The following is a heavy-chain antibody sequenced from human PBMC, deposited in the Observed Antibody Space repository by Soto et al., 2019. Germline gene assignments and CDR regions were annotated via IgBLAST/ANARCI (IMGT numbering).Heavy chain of an antibody. D-gene: IGHD5-18*01. J-gene: IGHJ6*02. CDR2: IYPGDSDA. CDR3: ASGGGYSYGPRYYYYGMDV. CDR1: GYSFTSYW. V-gene: IGHV5-51*01. Sequence: GESLKISCKGSGYSFTSYWIGWVRQMPGKGLEWMGIIYPGDSDARYSPSFQGQVTISADKSISTAYLQWSSLKASDTAMYYCASGGGYSYGPRYYYYGMDVWGQGTTVTVSS.